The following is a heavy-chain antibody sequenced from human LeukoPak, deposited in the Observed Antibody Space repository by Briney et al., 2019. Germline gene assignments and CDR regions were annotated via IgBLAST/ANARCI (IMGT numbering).Heavy chain of an antibody. J-gene: IGHJ5*02. CDR3: ATGFGSRPAAPEMPKT. Sequence: GASVKVSCKASGGSFSSYAISWVRQAPGQGLEWMGRITPILGIANYAQKFQGRVTITADKSTSTAYMELSNLRSEDTAVYYCATGFGSRPAAPEMPKTCGQGTLVTVSS. CDR2: ITPILGIA. D-gene: IGHD6-13*01. V-gene: IGHV1-69*04. CDR1: GGSFSSYA.